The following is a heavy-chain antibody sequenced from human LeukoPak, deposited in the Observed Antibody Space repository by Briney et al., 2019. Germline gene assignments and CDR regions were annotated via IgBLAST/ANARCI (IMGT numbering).Heavy chain of an antibody. Sequence: VGSLRLSCAASGFTFSSYAMSWVRQAPGKGLEWVSAISGSGGTTYYADSVKGRFTIPRDNSKNTLYLQMSSLRAEDTAVYYCAKDRIPYSDSSGYRFDYWGQGTLVTVSS. CDR3: AKDRIPYSDSSGYRFDY. D-gene: IGHD3-22*01. V-gene: IGHV3-23*01. CDR2: ISGSGGTT. CDR1: GFTFSSYA. J-gene: IGHJ4*02.